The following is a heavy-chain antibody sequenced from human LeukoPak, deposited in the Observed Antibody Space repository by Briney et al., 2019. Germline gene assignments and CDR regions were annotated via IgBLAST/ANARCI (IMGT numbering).Heavy chain of an antibody. D-gene: IGHD6-13*01. J-gene: IGHJ4*02. Sequence: PGGSLRLSCAASGFTFSGYWMSWVRQAPGKGLEWVSSVSSSAVSTYYADSVKGRFTISRDNSKNTLYLQMNSLTVDDTAVYYCAKDGAADYWGQGTLVTVSS. CDR1: GFTFSGYW. CDR2: VSSSAVST. V-gene: IGHV3-23*01. CDR3: AKDGAADY.